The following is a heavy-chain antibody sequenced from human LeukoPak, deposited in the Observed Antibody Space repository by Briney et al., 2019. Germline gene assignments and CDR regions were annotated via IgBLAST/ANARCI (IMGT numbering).Heavy chain of an antibody. CDR1: GFTFSSYS. V-gene: IGHV3-21*05. CDR2: ISTSGSNI. D-gene: IGHD3-22*01. CDR3: ARYYNTFTNVFDT. J-gene: IGHJ3*02. Sequence: GGSLRLSCAASGFTFSSYSMNWVRQAPGKGLEWVSYISTSGSNIYYADSVKGRFTISRDNGKSSLYLQMNSLRAEDTAVYYCARYYNTFTNVFDTGGQGKMVTAS.